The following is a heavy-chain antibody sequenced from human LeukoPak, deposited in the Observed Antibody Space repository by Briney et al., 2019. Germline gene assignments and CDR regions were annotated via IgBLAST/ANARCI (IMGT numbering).Heavy chain of an antibody. CDR1: GGSISIYY. J-gene: IGHJ5*02. Sequence: PSETLSLTCTVSGGSISIYYWSWIRQPAGKGLEWIGRIYTSGSTNYNPSLKSRLTMSVDTSKNQVSLKLSSVTAADTAVYYCARDTLSWFDPWGQGTLVTVSS. D-gene: IGHD2/OR15-2a*01. CDR2: IYTSGST. V-gene: IGHV4-4*07. CDR3: ARDTLSWFDP.